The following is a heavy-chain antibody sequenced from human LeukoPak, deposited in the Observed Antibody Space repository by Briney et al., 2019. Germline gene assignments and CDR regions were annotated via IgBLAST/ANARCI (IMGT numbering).Heavy chain of an antibody. CDR3: ARGLSGSAPRDY. D-gene: IGHD1-26*01. Sequence: GGSLRLSCAASGFTFSDYYMSWIRQAPGKGLEWVSYISGSRSFTNYADSVKGRFTISRDNAKNSLYLQMDSLRAEDTAVYYCARGLSGSAPRDYWGQGTLVTVSS. J-gene: IGHJ4*02. CDR2: ISGSRSFT. V-gene: IGHV3-11*05. CDR1: GFTFSDYY.